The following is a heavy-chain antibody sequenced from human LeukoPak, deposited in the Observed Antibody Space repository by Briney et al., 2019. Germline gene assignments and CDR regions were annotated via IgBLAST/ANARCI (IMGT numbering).Heavy chain of an antibody. V-gene: IGHV1-46*01. Sequence: ASVKLSCKAFGYTFTGYWMHWVRQAPGQGPEWMGVISPSGGSTIYAQKFQGRVTMTRDMSTSTVYMELSSLRSEDTAVYYCARVSYSSGSYYFDYWGQGTLVTVSS. CDR2: ISPSGGST. CDR3: ARVSYSSGSYYFDY. CDR1: GYTFTGYW. D-gene: IGHD6-19*01. J-gene: IGHJ4*02.